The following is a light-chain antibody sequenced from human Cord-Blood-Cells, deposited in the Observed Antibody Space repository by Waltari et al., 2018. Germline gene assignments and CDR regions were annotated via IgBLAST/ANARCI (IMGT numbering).Light chain of an antibody. J-gene: IGLJ3*02. Sequence: QSALTQPASVSGSPGQSITISCTGTSSDVGGYNYSSWYQQHPGKAPKLMIYDVSNRPSGVSNRFSGSKSGNTAYLTISGLQAEDEADYYCSSYTSSSTWVFGGGTKLTVL. CDR2: DVS. CDR1: SSDVGGYNY. V-gene: IGLV2-14*01. CDR3: SSYTSSSTWV.